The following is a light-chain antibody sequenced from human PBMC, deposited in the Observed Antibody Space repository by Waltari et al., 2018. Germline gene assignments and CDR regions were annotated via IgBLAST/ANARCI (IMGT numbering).Light chain of an antibody. Sequence: QSVLTQPPSASGTPGQRVTISCSGSRSNIGTNPVNWYQQFPGTAPKLLISTKNGRPSGVPDRCAGSRSGTSASLAISGLQSEDEADYYCAAWDDSLNGLVFGGGTKLTVL. CDR3: AAWDDSLNGLV. J-gene: IGLJ2*01. V-gene: IGLV1-44*01. CDR2: TKN. CDR1: RSNIGTNP.